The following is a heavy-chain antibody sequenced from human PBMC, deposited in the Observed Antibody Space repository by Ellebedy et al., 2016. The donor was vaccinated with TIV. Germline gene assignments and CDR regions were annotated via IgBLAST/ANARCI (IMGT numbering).Heavy chain of an antibody. CDR3: ARRTTTYLDSSGLCFDL. Sequence: SETLSLTXGVYGGSFSVFYWTWIRQAPGKGLEWIGEINHRGSTNYNPSLKSRVTISVATSKNQFSLKLSSVTAADTAVYYCARRTTTYLDSSGLCFDLWGRGTLVTVSS. CDR2: INHRGST. CDR1: GGSFSVFY. V-gene: IGHV4-34*01. J-gene: IGHJ2*01. D-gene: IGHD6-19*01.